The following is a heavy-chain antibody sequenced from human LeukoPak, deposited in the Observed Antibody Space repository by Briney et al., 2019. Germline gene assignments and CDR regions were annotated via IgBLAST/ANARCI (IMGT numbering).Heavy chain of an antibody. J-gene: IGHJ4*02. D-gene: IGHD3-22*01. V-gene: IGHV1-69*04. CDR2: IIPILGMA. CDR1: GGTFSSYA. CDR3: ARDPSGYYDSSGYYSNDY. Sequence: SVKVSCKASGGTFSSYAISWVRQAPGQGLEWMGRIIPILGMANYAQKFQGRVTITADKSTSTAYMELSSLRSEDTAVYYCARDPSGYYDSSGYYSNDYWGQGTLVTVSS.